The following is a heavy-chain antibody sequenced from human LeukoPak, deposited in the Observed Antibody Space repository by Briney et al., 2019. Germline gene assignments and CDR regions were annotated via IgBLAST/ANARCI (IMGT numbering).Heavy chain of an antibody. CDR1: GFTFSSHW. CDR2: ISYDGSNK. V-gene: IGHV3-30-3*01. J-gene: IGHJ4*02. Sequence: GGSLRLSCAASGFTFSSHWMTWVRQAPGKGLEWVAVISYDGSNKYYADSVKGRFTISRDNSKNTLYLQMNSLRAEDTAVYYCARNPYGDYWFDYWGQGTLVTVSS. CDR3: ARNPYGDYWFDY. D-gene: IGHD4-17*01.